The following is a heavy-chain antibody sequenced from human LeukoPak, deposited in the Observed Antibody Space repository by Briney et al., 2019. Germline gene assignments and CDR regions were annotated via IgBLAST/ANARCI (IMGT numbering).Heavy chain of an antibody. D-gene: IGHD3-10*01. V-gene: IGHV4-34*01. Sequence: SETLSLTCAVSGGSFSGNYWSWIRQPPGKGLEWIGETHSSGATKYNPSLRSRVTISVDTSRSQFTLNLNSVTAADTAVYFCAQHGDWCLDLWGRGTLVTVSS. CDR2: THSSGAT. J-gene: IGHJ2*01. CDR1: GGSFSGNY. CDR3: AQHGDWCLDL.